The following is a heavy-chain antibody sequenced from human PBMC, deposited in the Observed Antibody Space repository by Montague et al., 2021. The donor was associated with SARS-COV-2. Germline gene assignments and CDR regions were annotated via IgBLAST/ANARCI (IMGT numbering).Heavy chain of an antibody. Sequence: SETLSLTCAVSGYSISSSNWTRWIRQAPGRGLGWIGYIYHTGSTYYNPSLKSRVTMSVDKSNNLFSLELNSVTAVDTAVYYCAKSADHNYFLDSWGQGTPVTVSS. CDR2: IYHTGST. V-gene: IGHV4-28*01. J-gene: IGHJ4*02. D-gene: IGHD5-24*01. CDR1: GYSISSSNW. CDR3: AKSADHNYFLDS.